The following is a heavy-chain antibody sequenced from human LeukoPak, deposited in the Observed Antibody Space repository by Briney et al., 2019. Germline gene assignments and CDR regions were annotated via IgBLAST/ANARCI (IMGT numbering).Heavy chain of an antibody. D-gene: IGHD3-10*01. CDR3: ARANYYGSGKKDLDY. J-gene: IGHJ4*02. CDR2: VNPNSGNT. Sequence: GASVKVSCKASGYTFTTYDIKWVRQATGQGLEWMGWVNPNSGNTGYAQKFQGRVTMTRNTSISTAYMELNSLRSEDTAVYYCARANYYGSGKKDLDYWGQGTLVTVSS. V-gene: IGHV1-8*01. CDR1: GYTFTTYD.